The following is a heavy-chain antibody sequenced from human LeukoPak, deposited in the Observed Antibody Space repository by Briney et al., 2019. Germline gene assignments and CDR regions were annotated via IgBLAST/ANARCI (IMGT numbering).Heavy chain of an antibody. D-gene: IGHD3-3*01. V-gene: IGHV4-4*07. CDR3: AREPDTKILFDY. Sequence: SETLSLTCTVSGGSISSYYWSWIRQTAGKGLEWIGRIYTSGSTNYNPSLKSRVTMSVDTSKNQFSLKLSSVTAADTAVYYCAREPDTKILFDYWGQGTLVTVSS. CDR1: GGSISSYY. J-gene: IGHJ4*02. CDR2: IYTSGST.